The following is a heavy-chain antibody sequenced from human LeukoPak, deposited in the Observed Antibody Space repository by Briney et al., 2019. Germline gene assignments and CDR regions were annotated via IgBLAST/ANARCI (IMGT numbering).Heavy chain of an antibody. CDR2: IYYSGST. D-gene: IGHD1-26*01. J-gene: IGHJ3*02. CDR1: GGSISSSSYY. CDR3: ARRGAWELHDAFDI. V-gene: IGHV4-39*01. Sequence: SETLSLTXTVSGGSISSSSYYWGWIRQPPGKGLEWIGSIYYSGSTYYNPSLKSRVTISVDTSKNQFSLKLSSVTAADTAVYYCARRGAWELHDAFDIWGQGTMVTVSS.